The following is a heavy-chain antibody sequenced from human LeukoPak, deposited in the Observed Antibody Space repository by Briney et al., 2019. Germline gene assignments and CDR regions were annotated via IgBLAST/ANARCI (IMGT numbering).Heavy chain of an antibody. V-gene: IGHV4-38-2*01. J-gene: IGHJ4*02. CDR3: ARREGDFWSGYFDY. CDR1: GYSISSGDY. D-gene: IGHD3-3*01. Sequence: SETLSLTCAVSGYSISSGDYWGWIRQPPGKGLESTGSIYHSGSTYYNPSLKSRVTISVDTSKNQFPLKLSSVTAADTAVYYCARREGDFWSGYFDYWGQGTLVTVSS. CDR2: IYHSGST.